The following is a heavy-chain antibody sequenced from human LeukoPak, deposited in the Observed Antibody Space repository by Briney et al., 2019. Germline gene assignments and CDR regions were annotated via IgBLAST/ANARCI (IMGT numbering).Heavy chain of an antibody. V-gene: IGHV4-61*08. Sequence: SETLSLTCTVSGGSVDTIDYYWSWIRQPPGKGLEWIGYMYHTGSSIYSPSLKSRLTISVDTLKNQFSLNLSSMTAADTAVYYCAGDQGGSAHRHAFDIWGQGTLVTVSS. D-gene: IGHD1-26*01. CDR3: AGDQGGSAHRHAFDI. CDR2: MYHTGSS. J-gene: IGHJ3*02. CDR1: GGSVDTIDYY.